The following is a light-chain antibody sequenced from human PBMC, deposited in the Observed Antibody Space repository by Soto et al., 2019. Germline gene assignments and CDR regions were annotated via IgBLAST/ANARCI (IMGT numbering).Light chain of an antibody. Sequence: ALTQPPSASGSPGQSLTISCTGTSTDVGNYNYVSWYQQHPGNAPKLMISDVNRRPSGVPDRFSGSKSGNTASLTVSGLQAEDEADYYCSSYAGSNNGVFGGGTKLTVL. J-gene: IGLJ3*02. CDR3: SSYAGSNNGV. CDR1: STDVGNYNY. CDR2: DVN. V-gene: IGLV2-8*01.